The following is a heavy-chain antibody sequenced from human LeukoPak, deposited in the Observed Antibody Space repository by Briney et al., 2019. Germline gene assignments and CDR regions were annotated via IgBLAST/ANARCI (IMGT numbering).Heavy chain of an antibody. J-gene: IGHJ5*02. CDR1: GYTFTSYD. V-gene: IGHV1-8*01. Sequence: ASVKVSCTASGYTFTSYDINWVRQATGQGLEWMGWMNPNSGNTGYAQKFQGRVTMTRNTSISTAYMELSSLRSEDTAVYYCARAATYYYDSSGYYYVGPWFDPWGQGTLVTVSS. CDR3: ARAATYYYDSSGYYYVGPWFDP. D-gene: IGHD3-22*01. CDR2: MNPNSGNT.